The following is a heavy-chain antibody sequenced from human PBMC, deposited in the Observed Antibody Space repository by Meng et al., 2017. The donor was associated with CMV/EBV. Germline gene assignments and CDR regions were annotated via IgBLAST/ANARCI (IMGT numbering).Heavy chain of an antibody. V-gene: IGHV1-8*03. CDR1: GYTFTSYD. D-gene: IGHD3-3*01. Sequence: ASVKVSCKASGYTFTSYDINWVRQATGQGLEWMGWMNPNSGNTGYAQKFQGRVTITRNTSISTAYMELSSLRSEDTAVYYCARAATSIYYDFWSGYYISPFLSHYYYYGTDVWGQGTTVTVSS. CDR2: MNPNSGNT. J-gene: IGHJ6*02. CDR3: ARAATSIYYDFWSGYYISPFLSHYYYYGTDV.